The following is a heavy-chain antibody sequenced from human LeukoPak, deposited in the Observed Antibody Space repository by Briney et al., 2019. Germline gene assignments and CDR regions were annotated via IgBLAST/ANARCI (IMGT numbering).Heavy chain of an antibody. Sequence: PGGSLRLSCAASGFTFTDYGIHWVRQAPGNGLEWVAFIRYDGTIKYYADSVKGRFTISRDNSRNTLYLQMNSLRTEDTAVYYCAKVGTASKPSDLDYWGQGTLVTVSS. CDR3: AKVGTASKPSDLDY. CDR1: GFTFTDYG. J-gene: IGHJ4*02. D-gene: IGHD1-1*01. CDR2: IRYDGTIK. V-gene: IGHV3-30*02.